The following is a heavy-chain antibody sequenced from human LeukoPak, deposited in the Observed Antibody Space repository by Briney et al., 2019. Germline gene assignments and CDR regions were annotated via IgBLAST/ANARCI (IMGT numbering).Heavy chain of an antibody. CDR2: IYHSGST. Sequence: SETLSLTCAVSGGSVSSSNWWSWVRQPPGKGLEWIGEIYHSGSTNYNPSLRSRVTISVDKSKNQFFLKLSSVTAADTAVYYCARSGGTYDYVWGSLSWFDPWGQGTLVTVSS. CDR3: ARSGGTYDYVWGSLSWFDP. CDR1: GGSVSSSNW. J-gene: IGHJ5*02. V-gene: IGHV4-4*02. D-gene: IGHD3-16*01.